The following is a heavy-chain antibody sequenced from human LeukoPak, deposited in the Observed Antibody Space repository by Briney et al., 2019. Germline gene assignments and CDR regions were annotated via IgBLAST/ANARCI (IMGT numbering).Heavy chain of an antibody. CDR1: GGTFSSYA. Sequence: SVKVSCKASGGTFSSYAISWVRQAPGQGLEWMGGIIPIFGTANYAQKFQGRVTITADESTSTAYMELSSLRSEDTAVYYCAKELGYCSSTSCYTLGYWGPGTLVTVSS. CDR2: IIPIFGTA. D-gene: IGHD2-2*02. J-gene: IGHJ4*02. CDR3: AKELGYCSSTSCYTLGY. V-gene: IGHV1-69*13.